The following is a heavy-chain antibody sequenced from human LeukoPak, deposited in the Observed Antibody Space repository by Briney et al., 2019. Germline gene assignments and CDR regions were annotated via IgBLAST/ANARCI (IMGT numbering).Heavy chain of an antibody. V-gene: IGHV3-30*18. Sequence: PGRSLRLSCAASGFTFSSYGMHWVRQAPGKGLEWVAVISYDGSNKYYADSVKGRFTISRDNSKNTLYLQMNSLRAEDTAVYYCAKDLTVTTFDYWGQGTLVTVSS. CDR3: AKDLTVTTFDY. J-gene: IGHJ4*02. D-gene: IGHD4-17*01. CDR1: GFTFSSYG. CDR2: ISYDGSNK.